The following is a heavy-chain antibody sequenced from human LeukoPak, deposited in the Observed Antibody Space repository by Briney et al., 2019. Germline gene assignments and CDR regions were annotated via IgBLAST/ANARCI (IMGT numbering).Heavy chain of an antibody. J-gene: IGHJ4*02. D-gene: IGHD5-12*01. CDR3: AMRNLRGYASYYLDY. Sequence: PGRSLRLSCAASGFTFSSYGMHWVRQAPGKGLEWVAVISYDGSNKYYADSVKGRFTISRDNSKNTLYLQMNGLRAEDTAVYYCAMRNLRGYASYYLDYWGQGTLVTVSS. CDR1: GFTFSSYG. V-gene: IGHV3-30*03. CDR2: ISYDGSNK.